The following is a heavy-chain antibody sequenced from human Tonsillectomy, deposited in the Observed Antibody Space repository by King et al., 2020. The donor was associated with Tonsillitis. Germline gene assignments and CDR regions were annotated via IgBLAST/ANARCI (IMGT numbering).Heavy chain of an antibody. Sequence: QLQESGPGLVKASETLSLTCTVSGGSFNNFYWSWIRQPPGKGLEWIGYIFYSGSTNYNPSLKSRVTISVDTSKNQFSLKLSSVTAADTAVYYCARGHYGGNNPHLFDYWGQGTLVTVSS. D-gene: IGHD4-23*01. CDR3: ARGHYGGNNPHLFDY. V-gene: IGHV4-59*01. CDR2: IFYSGST. J-gene: IGHJ4*02. CDR1: GGSFNNFY.